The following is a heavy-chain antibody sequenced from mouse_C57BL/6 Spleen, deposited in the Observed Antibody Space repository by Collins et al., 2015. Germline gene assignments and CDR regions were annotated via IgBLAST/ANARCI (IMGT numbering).Heavy chain of an antibody. CDR3: ARASITTVVATGFDY. D-gene: IGHD1-1*01. CDR1: GYTFTSYW. Sequence: QVQLQQPGAELVMPGASVKLSCKASGYTFTSYWMHWVKQRPGQGLEWIGEIDPSDSYTNYNQKFKGKSTLTVDKSSSTAYMQLSSLTSEDSAVYYCARASITTVVATGFDYWGQGTTLTVSS. CDR2: IDPSDSYT. J-gene: IGHJ2*01. V-gene: IGHV1-69*01.